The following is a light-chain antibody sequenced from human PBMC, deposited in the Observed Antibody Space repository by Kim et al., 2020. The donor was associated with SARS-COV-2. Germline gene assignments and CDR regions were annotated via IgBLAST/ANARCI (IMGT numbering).Light chain of an antibody. Sequence: SVTIPCTETSSNIVGYNFVARYQQHPGKAPKVMIYEVNKRPSGVPDRFSGSKSGNTASLTVSGLQAEDEADYYCSSYAGRQNLVFGGGTQLTVL. J-gene: IGLJ2*01. CDR2: EVN. V-gene: IGLV2-8*01. CDR1: SSNIVGYNF. CDR3: SSYAGRQNLV.